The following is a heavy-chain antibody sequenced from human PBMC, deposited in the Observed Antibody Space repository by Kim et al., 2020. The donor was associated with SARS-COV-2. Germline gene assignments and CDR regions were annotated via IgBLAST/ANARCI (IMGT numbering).Heavy chain of an antibody. CDR1: GFTFSSYS. CDR3: ARSNYYDAWPYYYGMDV. D-gene: IGHD3-22*01. V-gene: IGHV3-21*01. J-gene: IGHJ6*02. CDR2: ISSSSSYI. Sequence: GGSLRLSCAASGFTFSSYSMNWVRQAPGKGLEWVSSISSSSSYIYYADSVKGRFTISRDNAKNSLYLQMNSLRAEDTAVYYCARSNYYDAWPYYYGMDVWGQGTTVTVSS.